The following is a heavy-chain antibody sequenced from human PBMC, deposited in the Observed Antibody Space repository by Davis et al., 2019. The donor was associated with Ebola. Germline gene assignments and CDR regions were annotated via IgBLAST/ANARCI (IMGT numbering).Heavy chain of an antibody. CDR3: ARDGDYGDYPHYYTAMDV. J-gene: IGHJ6*04. CDR2: IYYSGNT. D-gene: IGHD4-17*01. Sequence: SETLSLTCTVSGGSISSSSYYWSWIRQPPGKGLEWIAYIYYSGNTNYNPSLKSRVTISVDSSKNQFSLKLSSVTAADTAVYYCARDGDYGDYPHYYTAMDVWGKGTTVTVSS. V-gene: IGHV4-61*01. CDR1: GGSISSSSYY.